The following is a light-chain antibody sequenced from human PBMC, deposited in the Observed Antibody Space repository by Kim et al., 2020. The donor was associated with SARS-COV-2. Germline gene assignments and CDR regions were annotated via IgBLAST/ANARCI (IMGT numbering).Light chain of an antibody. CDR3: QQLNSYPRGT. CDR1: QGISSY. CDR2: AAS. V-gene: IGKV1-9*01. Sequence: DIQLTQSPSFLSASVGDRVTITCRASQGISSYLAWYQQTPGKAPKLLIYAASTLQSGVPSRFSGSGSGTEFTLTISSLQPEDFATYYCQQLNSYPRGTFGQGTKLEIK. J-gene: IGKJ2*01.